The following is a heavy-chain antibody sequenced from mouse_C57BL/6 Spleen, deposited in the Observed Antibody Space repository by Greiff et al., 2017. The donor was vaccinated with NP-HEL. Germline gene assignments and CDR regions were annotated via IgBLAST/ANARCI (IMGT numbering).Heavy chain of an antibody. D-gene: IGHD4-1*01. Sequence: DVMLVESGGGLVQPGGSMKLSCVASGFTFSNYWMNWVRQSPEKGLEWVAQIRLKSDNYATHYAESVKGRFTISRDDSKSSVYLQMNNLRAEDTGIYYCVANWDPFDYWGQGTTLTVSS. CDR1: GFTFSNYW. CDR3: VANWDPFDY. V-gene: IGHV6-3*01. CDR2: IRLKSDNYAT. J-gene: IGHJ2*01.